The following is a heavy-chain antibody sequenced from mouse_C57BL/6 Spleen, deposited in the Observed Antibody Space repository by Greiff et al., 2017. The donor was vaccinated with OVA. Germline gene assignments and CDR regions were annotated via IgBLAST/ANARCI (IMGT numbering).Heavy chain of an antibody. V-gene: IGHV1-22*01. CDR2: INPNNGGT. CDR1: GYTFTDYN. CDR3: ARGEGSGGYYCWFAY. Sequence: VQLQQSGPELVKPGASVKMSCKASGYTFTDYNMHWVKQSHGKSLEWIGYINPNNGGTSYNQKFKGKATLTVNKSSSTAYMELRSLTSEDSAVYYVARGEGSGGYYCWFAYWGQGTLVTVSA. D-gene: IGHD2-3*01. J-gene: IGHJ3*01.